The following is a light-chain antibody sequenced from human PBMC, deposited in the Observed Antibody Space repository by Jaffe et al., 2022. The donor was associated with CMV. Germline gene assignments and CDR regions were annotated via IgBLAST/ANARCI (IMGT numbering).Light chain of an antibody. CDR2: GAS. V-gene: IGKV3-20*01. CDR1: QSVSSSF. CDR3: QQYGSSPLT. J-gene: IGKJ1*01. Sequence: EIVLTQSPGTLPVSPGERATLSCRASQSVSSSFLAWYQQKPGQAPRLLIYGASSRATGIPDRFSGSGSTTDFTLTISRLEPEDFAVYYCQQYGSSPLTFGQGTKVEIK.